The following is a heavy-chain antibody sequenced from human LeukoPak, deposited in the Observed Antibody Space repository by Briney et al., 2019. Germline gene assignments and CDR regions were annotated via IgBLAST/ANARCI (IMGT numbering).Heavy chain of an antibody. CDR3: ARVNIAAGGSRPNSYYFYGLDV. J-gene: IGHJ6*02. D-gene: IGHD6-13*01. Sequence: NASETLSLTCTVSGGSISSGGYYWSWIRQIPGKGLEWIGNIHYRGSTYYNPSLKSRVSISVDTSKNQFSLRLSSVTVADTAVYFCARVNIAAGGSRPNSYYFYGLDVWGQGTTVTVSS. CDR2: IHYRGST. V-gene: IGHV4-31*03. CDR1: GGSISSGGYY.